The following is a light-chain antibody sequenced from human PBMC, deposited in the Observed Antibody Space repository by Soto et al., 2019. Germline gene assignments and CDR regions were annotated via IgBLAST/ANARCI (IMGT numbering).Light chain of an antibody. V-gene: IGLV2-14*02. CDR1: SSAVGGYSL. CDR2: EGT. CDR3: TSYTSSTTWV. Sequence: QSALTQPASVSGSPGQSITVSCTGTSSAVGGYSLVSWYHQNPGNAPKLVIYEGTKRPSGVSNRLSGSKSGSTASLTISGLQAEDEADYYCTSYTSSTTWVFGGGTKVTGL. J-gene: IGLJ3*02.